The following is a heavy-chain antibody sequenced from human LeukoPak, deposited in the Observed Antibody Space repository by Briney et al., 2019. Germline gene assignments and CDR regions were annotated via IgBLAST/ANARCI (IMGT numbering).Heavy chain of an antibody. Sequence: GGSLRLSCAASGFTFSSYSMNWVRQAPGKGLEWVSSISSSSSYIYYADSVKGRFTISRDNAKNSLYLQMNSLRAEDTAVYYCARRLPAARVPDYWGQGTLVTVSS. V-gene: IGHV3-21*01. D-gene: IGHD2-2*01. J-gene: IGHJ4*02. CDR1: GFTFSSYS. CDR3: ARRLPAARVPDY. CDR2: ISSSSSYI.